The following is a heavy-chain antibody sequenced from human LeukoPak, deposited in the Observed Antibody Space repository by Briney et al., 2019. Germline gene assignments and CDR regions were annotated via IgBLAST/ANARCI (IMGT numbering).Heavy chain of an antibody. J-gene: IGHJ4*02. Sequence: GGSLRLSCAASTFSVSTDSMNWVRQPPRKWLEWVSSISSSSDYIYYADSVKGRFTISRDNAKNSLYLQMNSLRVEDSAVYYCARDSGSSWREGLNYWGQGTLVTVSS. CDR2: ISSSSDYI. V-gene: IGHV3-21*01. D-gene: IGHD6-13*01. CDR3: ARDSGSSWREGLNY. CDR1: TFSVSTDS.